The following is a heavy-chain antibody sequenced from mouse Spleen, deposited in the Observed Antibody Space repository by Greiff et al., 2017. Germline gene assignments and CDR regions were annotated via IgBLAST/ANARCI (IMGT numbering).Heavy chain of an antibody. CDR3: AYGSSYAMDY. Sequence: VQLQQSGPDLVKPGASVKLSCKASGYTFTDYYMNWVKQTHGKSLEWVGDINTNNGGTCYNQTFKGKVTFTVDKSSSTVYMELRSLTSEDSAVYYWAYGSSYAMDYWGQGTSVTVSS. J-gene: IGHJ4*01. D-gene: IGHD1-2*01. V-gene: IGHV1-26*01. CDR2: INTNNGGT. CDR1: GYTFTDYY.